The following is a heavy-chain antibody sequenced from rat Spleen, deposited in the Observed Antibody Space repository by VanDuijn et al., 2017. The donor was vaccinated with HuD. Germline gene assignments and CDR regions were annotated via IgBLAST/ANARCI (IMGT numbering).Heavy chain of an antibody. CDR3: ARHPQLGTYWYFDF. Sequence: EVQLVGSGGGLVQPGGSLKFSCSASGFTFSAYAMAWVRQAPKKGLEWVATILYDRGNTFYRDSVKGRFTISRDNAKSTLYLQLDSLRSEDTATYYCARHPQLGTYWYFDFWGPGTMVTVSS. CDR2: ILYDRGNT. D-gene: IGHD3-4*01. J-gene: IGHJ1*01. CDR1: GFTFSAYA. V-gene: IGHV5-17*01.